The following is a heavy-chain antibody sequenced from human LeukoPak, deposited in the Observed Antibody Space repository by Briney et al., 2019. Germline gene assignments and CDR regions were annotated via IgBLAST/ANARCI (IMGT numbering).Heavy chain of an antibody. D-gene: IGHD2-21*02. Sequence: PGASLRLSCAASGLSISSNSMHWVRQGPGKGLVWVSSISGSNSYIYYADSVKGRFTISRDNSKNTLYLQMNSLRAEDTAVYYCARTGGDLLYYYYMDVWGKGTTVTVSS. J-gene: IGHJ6*03. CDR2: ISGSNSYI. CDR1: GLSISSNS. CDR3: ARTGGDLLYYYYMDV. V-gene: IGHV3-21*01.